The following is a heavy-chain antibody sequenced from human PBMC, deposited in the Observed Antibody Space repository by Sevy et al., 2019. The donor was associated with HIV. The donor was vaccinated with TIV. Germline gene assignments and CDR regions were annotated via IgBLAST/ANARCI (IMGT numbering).Heavy chain of an antibody. D-gene: IGHD3-16*01. CDR3: ARGEGELRAFDI. Sequence: SETLSLTCAVSGGSISSGGYSWSWIRQPPGKGLEWIGYIYHSGSTYYNPSLKSRVTISVDRSKNQFSLKLSSVTAADTAVYYCARGEGELRAFDIWGQGTMVTVSS. CDR1: GGSISSGGYS. V-gene: IGHV4-30-2*01. J-gene: IGHJ3*02. CDR2: IYHSGST.